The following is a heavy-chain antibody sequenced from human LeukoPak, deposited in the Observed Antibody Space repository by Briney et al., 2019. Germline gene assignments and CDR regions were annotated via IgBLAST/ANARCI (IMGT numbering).Heavy chain of an antibody. D-gene: IGHD3-9*01. J-gene: IGHJ6*04. CDR3: ARYDILTGSGMDV. V-gene: IGHV3-21*01. CDR2: ISSSSSYI. Sequence: GGSLRLSCATSGFTFSSYSMNWVRQAPGKGLEWVSSISSSSSYIYYADSVKGRFTISRDNAKNSLYLQMNSLRAEDTAVYYCARYDILTGSGMDVWGKGTTVTVSS. CDR1: GFTFSSYS.